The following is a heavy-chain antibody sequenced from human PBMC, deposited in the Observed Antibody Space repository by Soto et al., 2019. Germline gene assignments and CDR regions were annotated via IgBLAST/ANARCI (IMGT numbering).Heavy chain of an antibody. CDR1: GYTFTSYY. D-gene: IGHD3-10*01. CDR3: ARDYYGSGGYYYYYGMDV. Sequence: GASVKVSCKASGYTFTSYYMHWVRQAPGQGLEWMGIINPSGGSTSYAQKFQGRVTMTRDTSTSTVYMELSSLRSEDTAVYYCARDYYGSGGYYYYYGMDVWGQGTTVTVSS. CDR2: INPSGGST. V-gene: IGHV1-46*01. J-gene: IGHJ6*02.